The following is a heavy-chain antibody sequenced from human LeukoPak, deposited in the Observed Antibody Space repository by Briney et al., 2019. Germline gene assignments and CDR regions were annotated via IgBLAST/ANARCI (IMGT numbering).Heavy chain of an antibody. CDR2: MNPNSGNT. CDR3: ARVRGIAAAVYYYYYMDV. Sequence: ASVKVSCKASGYTFTSYDINWVRQATGQGLEWMGWMNPNSGNTGYAQKFQGRVTITRNTSISTAYMELSSLRSEDTAVYYCARVRGIAAAVYYYYYMDVWGKGTTVTVSS. CDR1: GYTFTSYD. J-gene: IGHJ6*03. D-gene: IGHD6-13*01. V-gene: IGHV1-8*03.